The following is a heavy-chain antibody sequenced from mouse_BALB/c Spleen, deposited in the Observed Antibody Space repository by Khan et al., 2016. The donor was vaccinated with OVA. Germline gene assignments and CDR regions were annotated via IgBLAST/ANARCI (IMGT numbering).Heavy chain of an antibody. J-gene: IGHJ3*01. Sequence: EVQLQQSGPEVMKPGASVKISCKASGYSFTTYYIHWVKQSHGKSLEWIGYVDPFNGATPYNQKFKGKATLTVDRSSSTGYMHLSSLASEDSAVYYCTRQGYVAWVAYWGQGTLVTVSA. CDR1: GYSFTTYY. CDR2: VDPFNGAT. CDR3: TRQGYVAWVAY. V-gene: IGHV1-34*01. D-gene: IGHD2-14*01.